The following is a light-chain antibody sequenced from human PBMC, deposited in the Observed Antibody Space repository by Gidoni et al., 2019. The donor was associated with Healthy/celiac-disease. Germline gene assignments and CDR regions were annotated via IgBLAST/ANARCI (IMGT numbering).Light chain of an antibody. CDR2: ENN. CDR3: GTWDSSLSAGV. V-gene: IGLV1-51*02. J-gene: IGLJ2*01. Sequence: QSVLTQPPSVSAAPGQKVTISCSGSSSNIGNNYVSWYQQLPGTAPKLLIYENNKRPSGIPDRFSGSKSGTSATLGITGLQTGDEADYYCGTWDSSLSAGVFGGGTKLXV. CDR1: SSNIGNNY.